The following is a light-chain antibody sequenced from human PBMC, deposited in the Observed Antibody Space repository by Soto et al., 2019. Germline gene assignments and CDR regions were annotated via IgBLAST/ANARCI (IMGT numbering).Light chain of an antibody. CDR2: SNN. CDR3: AAWDDSLNGPV. V-gene: IGLV1-44*01. CDR1: SSNIGSNT. J-gene: IGLJ2*01. Sequence: VLTQPPAASGTPGQRVTISCSGSSSNIGSNTVNWYQQLPGTAPKLLIYSNNQRPSGVPDRFSGSKSGTSASLAISGLQSEDEADYYCAAWDDSLNGPVFGGGTKVTVL.